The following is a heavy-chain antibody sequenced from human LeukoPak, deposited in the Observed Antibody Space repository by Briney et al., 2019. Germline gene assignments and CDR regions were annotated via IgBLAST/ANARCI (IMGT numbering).Heavy chain of an antibody. V-gene: IGHV4-4*07. CDR1: GGSMNDYS. J-gene: IGHJ4*02. D-gene: IGHD3-10*01. CDR3: AREGFGEANFDF. Sequence: SSETLSLTCTVSGGSMNDYSWSWIRQSAGNGPEWIGRMYTRGNSHYNPSLTSRVTISIDESKNQFSLKLRSVTAADTAVYYCAREGFGEANFDFWGQGTRVTVSS. CDR2: MYTRGNS.